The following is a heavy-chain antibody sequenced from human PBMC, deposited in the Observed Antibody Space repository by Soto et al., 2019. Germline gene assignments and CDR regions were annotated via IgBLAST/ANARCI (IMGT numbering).Heavy chain of an antibody. CDR1: GYPVTAYY. CDR3: PSGGGVGVAGSAAFDM. D-gene: IGHD3-3*01. J-gene: IGHJ3*02. Sequence: QLHLVQSGAVVKKPGASVTVSCSASGYPVTAYYMHWVRQAPGRGLEWMGGINPATGAAKFTQTFPGRWTLARATSNGSVFMEPGGPSAVAPAGVFWPSGGGVGVAGSAAFDMWGQGTLVTVSS. V-gene: IGHV1-2*02. CDR2: INPATGAA.